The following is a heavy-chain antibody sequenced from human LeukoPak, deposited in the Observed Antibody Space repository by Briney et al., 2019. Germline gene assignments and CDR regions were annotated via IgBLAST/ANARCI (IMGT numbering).Heavy chain of an antibody. D-gene: IGHD3/OR15-3a*01. CDR3: ARDLDWAFDY. CDR2: INRDATFT. Sequence: GGSLRLSCAVSGFSFSSFALNWARQAPGKGLEFVAHINRDATFTSYADPVRGRFTISRDNADNSLFLHMSSLRDGDAAVYYCARDLDWAFDYWGQGTLVAVSS. V-gene: IGHV3-48*02. J-gene: IGHJ4*02. CDR1: GFSFSSFA.